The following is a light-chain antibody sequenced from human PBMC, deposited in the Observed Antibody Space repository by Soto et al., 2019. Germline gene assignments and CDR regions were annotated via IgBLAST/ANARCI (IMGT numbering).Light chain of an antibody. Sequence: IVLTQSPDTLSLSPGDRATLSCRATQSVSSNSLAWYQQKPGQAPRLLIYGASSRATGIPDRFSGSGSGTDFSLTISRLEPEDFAVYYCQQYDSSPTFGQGTKVDIK. CDR3: QQYDSSPT. J-gene: IGKJ1*01. V-gene: IGKV3-20*01. CDR1: QSVSSNS. CDR2: GAS.